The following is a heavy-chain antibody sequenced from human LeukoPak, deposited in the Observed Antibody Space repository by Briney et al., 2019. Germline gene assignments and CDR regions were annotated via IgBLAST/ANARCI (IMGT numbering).Heavy chain of an antibody. CDR1: GFTFSNYW. V-gene: IGHV3-7*03. Sequence: GGSLRLSCTASGFTFSNYWMTWVRQAPGKGLEWVANIKPDGGDTYYVDSVKGRFTVSRDNAKNSLFPQMDRLRAEDTAMYYCARDYSYSDDYWGQGTLVTVSS. CDR3: ARDYSYSDDY. D-gene: IGHD4-17*01. CDR2: IKPDGGDT. J-gene: IGHJ4*02.